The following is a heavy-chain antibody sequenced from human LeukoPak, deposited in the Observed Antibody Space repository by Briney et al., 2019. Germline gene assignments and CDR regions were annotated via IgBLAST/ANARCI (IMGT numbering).Heavy chain of an antibody. CDR3: ASTEDYGDYVDFQH. CDR1: GFTFSDYY. D-gene: IGHD4-17*01. J-gene: IGHJ1*01. V-gene: IGHV3-11*04. Sequence: GGSLRLSCAASGFTFSDYYMSWIRQAPGKGLEWVSYISSSGSTKYYADSVKGRITISRDNAKNSLYLQMNSLRAEDTAVYYCASTEDYGDYVDFQHWGQGTLVTASS. CDR2: ISSSGSTK.